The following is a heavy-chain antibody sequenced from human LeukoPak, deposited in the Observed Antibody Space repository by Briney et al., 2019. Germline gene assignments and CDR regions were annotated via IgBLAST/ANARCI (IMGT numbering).Heavy chain of an antibody. V-gene: IGHV1-2*02. D-gene: IGHD4-17*01. J-gene: IGHJ4*02. CDR1: GYTFTGYY. CDR2: INPNSGST. CDR3: ARRGNYGDYFDY. Sequence: ASVKVSCKASGYTFTGYYMHWVRQAPGQGXEWMGWINPNSGSTNYAQKFQGRVTMTRDTSISTAFMDLSRLRSDDTAVYYCARRGNYGDYFDYWGQGTLVTVSS.